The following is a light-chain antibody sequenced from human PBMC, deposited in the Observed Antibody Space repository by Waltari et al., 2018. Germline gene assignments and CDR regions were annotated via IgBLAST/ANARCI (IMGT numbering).Light chain of an antibody. CDR1: SSYNL. J-gene: IGLJ3*02. CDR2: EDT. V-gene: IGLV2-23*01. Sequence: QSALTQPASVSGSPGQPIPISCTGTSSYNLVSWYQQYPGQAPNVVIFEDTKRPSGVSNRFSASKSANPASLTIAGLQAEDEADYYCCSHTGSNTWVFGGGTKVTVL. CDR3: CSHTGSNTWV.